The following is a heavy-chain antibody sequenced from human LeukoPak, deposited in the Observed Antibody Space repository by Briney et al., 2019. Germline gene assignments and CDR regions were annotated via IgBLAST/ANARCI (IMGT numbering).Heavy chain of an antibody. CDR3: AELGITMIGGV. CDR1: GFTFSSYW. CDR2: IKQDGSEK. J-gene: IGHJ6*04. V-gene: IGHV3-7*01. D-gene: IGHD3-10*02. Sequence: PGGSLRLSCAASGFTFSSYWMSWVRQAPGKGLEWVANIKQDGSEKYYVDSVKGRFTISRDNAKNSPYLQMNSLRAEDTAVYYCAELGITMIGGVWGKGTTVTISS.